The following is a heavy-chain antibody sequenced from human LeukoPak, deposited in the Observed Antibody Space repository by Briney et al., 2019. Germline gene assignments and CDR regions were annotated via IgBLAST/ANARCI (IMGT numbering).Heavy chain of an antibody. Sequence: GGSLRLSCAASGFTVSSNYMSWVRQAPGKGLEWASVIYSGGSTYYADSVKGRFTISRDNSKNTLYLQMNSLRAEDTEVSYCARGASRTDAFDIWGQGTMVTVSS. J-gene: IGHJ3*02. V-gene: IGHV3-53*01. CDR2: IYSGGST. D-gene: IGHD1-26*01. CDR3: ARGASRTDAFDI. CDR1: GFTVSSNY.